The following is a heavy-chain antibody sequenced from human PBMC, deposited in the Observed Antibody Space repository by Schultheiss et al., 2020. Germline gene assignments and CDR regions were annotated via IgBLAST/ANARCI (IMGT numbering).Heavy chain of an antibody. D-gene: IGHD3-22*01. V-gene: IGHV4-39*01. CDR1: GGSISSSSYY. J-gene: IGHJ5*02. Sequence: SQTLSLTCTVSGGSISSSSYYWGWIRQPPGKGLEWIGSIYYSGSTYYNPSLKSRVTISVDTSKNQFSLKLSSVTAADTAVYYCARQDEIGYDSSGYYPNWFDPWGQGTLVTVYS. CDR2: IYYSGST. CDR3: ARQDEIGYDSSGYYPNWFDP.